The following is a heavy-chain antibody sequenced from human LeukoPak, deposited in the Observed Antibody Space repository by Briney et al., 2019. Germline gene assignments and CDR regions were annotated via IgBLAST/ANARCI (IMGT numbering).Heavy chain of an antibody. J-gene: IGHJ3*02. Sequence: PSETLSLTCTVSGGSISSGSYYWSWIRQPAGKGLEWIGHIYTNGNTNFNPSLKSRVTISVDTSKNQFSLNLNSVTAADTAVYSVARAPPLYSQKTGGKGPFDIWAQGKRVTVFS. D-gene: IGHD1-14*01. CDR3: ARAPPLYSQKTGGKGPFDI. V-gene: IGHV4-61*09. CDR1: GGSISSGSYY. CDR2: IYTNGNT.